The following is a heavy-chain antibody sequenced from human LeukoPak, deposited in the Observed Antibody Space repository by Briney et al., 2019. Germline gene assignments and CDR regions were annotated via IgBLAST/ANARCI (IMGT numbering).Heavy chain of an antibody. CDR2: IIPIFGPT. V-gene: IGHV1-69*06. J-gene: IGHJ6*03. CDR1: GGTFSSYA. D-gene: IGHD6-13*01. CDR3: ARVVGLTGYSSSWYSGYYYYMDV. Sequence: EPSVKVSCKASGGTFSSYAISWVRQAPGQGLEWMGGIIPIFGPTNYAQKCQDRVTITADKSTSAAYMELSSLRSEDTAVYYCARVVGLTGYSSSWYSGYYYYMDVWGKGTTVTVSS.